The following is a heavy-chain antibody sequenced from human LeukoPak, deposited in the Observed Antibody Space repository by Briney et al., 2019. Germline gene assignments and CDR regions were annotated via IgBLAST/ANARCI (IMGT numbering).Heavy chain of an antibody. V-gene: IGHV4-34*01. Sequence: SETLSLTCAVYGGSFSGYYWSWIRQPPGKGLEWIGEINHSGSTNYNPSLKSRVTISVDTSKNQFSLKLSSVTAEDTAVYYCAVKMSYYYYYYMDVWGKGTTVTVSS. CDR3: AVKMSYYYYYYMDV. CDR2: INHSGST. CDR1: GGSFSGYY. J-gene: IGHJ6*03.